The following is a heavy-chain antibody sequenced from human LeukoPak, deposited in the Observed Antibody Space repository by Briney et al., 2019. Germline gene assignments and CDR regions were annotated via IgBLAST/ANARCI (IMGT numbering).Heavy chain of an antibody. J-gene: IGHJ6*03. Sequence: PGGSLRLSCAASGFTFSSYSMNWVRQAPGKGLEWVSSISSSSSYIYYADSVKGRFTISRDNAKKSLYLQMNSLRAEDTAVYYWAISGGGNAVAGYYYYYYMDVWGKGTTVTVSS. CDR2: ISSSSSYI. V-gene: IGHV3-21*01. CDR1: GFTFSSYS. CDR3: AISGGGNAVAGYYYYYYMDV. D-gene: IGHD6-19*01.